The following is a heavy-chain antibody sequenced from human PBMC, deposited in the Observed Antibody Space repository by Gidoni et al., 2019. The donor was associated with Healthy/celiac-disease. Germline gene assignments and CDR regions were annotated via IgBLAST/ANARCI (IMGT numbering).Heavy chain of an antibody. D-gene: IGHD3-3*01. CDR1: GFTFRNAW. CDR2: IKSKTDGGTT. J-gene: IGHJ5*02. V-gene: IGHV3-15*01. CDR3: TTYIKAPCGVVTPFDP. Sequence: EVQLVESGGGLVKPGGSLSLPCSASGFTFRNAWMSWVRQAPGKGLEWVGRIKSKTDGGTTDYAEPVKGRFTISRDDSKNTLYLQMNSLKTEDTAVYYCTTYIKAPCGVVTPFDPGGQGTLVTVSS.